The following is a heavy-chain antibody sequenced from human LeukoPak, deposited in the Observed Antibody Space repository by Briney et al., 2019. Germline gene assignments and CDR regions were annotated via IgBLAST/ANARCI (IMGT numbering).Heavy chain of an antibody. D-gene: IGHD6-19*01. CDR3: TSYTSGWN. Sequence: GGSLRLSCAASELTFNSNWMHWVRQAPGKGLVWVSRINSDGSTTNHADSVKGRFTISRDNAKSTLYLQMNSLRAEDTAVYYCTSYTSGWNWGQGTLVTVSS. V-gene: IGHV3-74*01. CDR1: ELTFNSNW. CDR2: INSDGSTT. J-gene: IGHJ4*02.